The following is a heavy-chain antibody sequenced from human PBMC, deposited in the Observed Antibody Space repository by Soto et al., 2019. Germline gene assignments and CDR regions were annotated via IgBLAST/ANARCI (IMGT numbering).Heavy chain of an antibody. CDR1: GYTFSTYG. CDR3: ARDWRGAEGFDP. Sequence: QVQLVQSGAEVKKPGASVKVSCKASGYTFSTYGFSWVRQAPGQGLEWMGWIGAYNDDTNYAQNFQGRVTMTTDTTTPTSYMELRNLRSDATAVYFCARDWRGAEGFDPWGQGTLVTVSS. CDR2: IGAYNDDT. J-gene: IGHJ5*02. V-gene: IGHV1-18*01. D-gene: IGHD3-3*01.